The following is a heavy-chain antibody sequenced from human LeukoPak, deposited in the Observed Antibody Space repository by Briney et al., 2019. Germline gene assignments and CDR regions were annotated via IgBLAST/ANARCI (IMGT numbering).Heavy chain of an antibody. J-gene: IGHJ5*02. Sequence: SETLSLTCTVSGGSISSYYWSWIRQPPGKGLEWIGYIYYSGSTNYNPSLKSRVTISVDTSKNQFSLKLSSATAADTAVYYCAREGSSGWYGFDPWGQGTLVTVSS. V-gene: IGHV4-59*01. CDR1: GGSISSYY. CDR2: IYYSGST. CDR3: AREGSSGWYGFDP. D-gene: IGHD6-19*01.